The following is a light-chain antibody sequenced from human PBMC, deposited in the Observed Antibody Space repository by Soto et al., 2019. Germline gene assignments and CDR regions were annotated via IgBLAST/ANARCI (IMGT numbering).Light chain of an antibody. Sequence: IVLNQSPGNLSCSSYNIASVSFRSSQSVSSDYLAWYQQKPGQAPRLLIYGASSRATGIPDRFIGSGSGTDFALTISRVEPEDFAMYFCQQYGILTGRFGQGTIADIK. CDR1: QSVSSDY. J-gene: IGKJ1*01. CDR2: GAS. CDR3: QQYGILTGR. V-gene: IGKV3-20*01.